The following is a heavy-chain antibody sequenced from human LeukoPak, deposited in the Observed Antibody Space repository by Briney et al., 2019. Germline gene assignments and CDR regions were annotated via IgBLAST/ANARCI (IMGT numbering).Heavy chain of an antibody. D-gene: IGHD6-13*01. CDR2: IGTAGDT. V-gene: IGHV3-13*01. Sequence: GGSLRLSCAASGFTFSSYDMHWVRQATGKGLEWVSAIGTAGDTYYPGSVKGRFTISRENAKNSLYLQMNSLRAGDTAVYYCARGARIAAAHDAFGIWGQGTMVTVSS. J-gene: IGHJ3*02. CDR1: GFTFSSYD. CDR3: ARGARIAAAHDAFGI.